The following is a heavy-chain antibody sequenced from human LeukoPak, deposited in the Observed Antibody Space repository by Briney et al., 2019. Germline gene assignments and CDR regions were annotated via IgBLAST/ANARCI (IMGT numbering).Heavy chain of an antibody. Sequence: ASVKVSCKASGGTFSSYAISWVRQAPGQGLEWMGGIIPIFGTANYAQKFQGRVTITADESTSTAYMELGSLRSEDTAVYYCERDGYSYGVTGPFDYWGQGTLVTVSS. D-gene: IGHD5-18*01. CDR3: ERDGYSYGVTGPFDY. CDR1: GGTFSSYA. V-gene: IGHV1-69*13. J-gene: IGHJ4*02. CDR2: IIPIFGTA.